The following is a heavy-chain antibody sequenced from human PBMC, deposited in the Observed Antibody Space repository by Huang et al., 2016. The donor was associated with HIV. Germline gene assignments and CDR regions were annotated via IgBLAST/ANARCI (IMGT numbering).Heavy chain of an antibody. V-gene: IGHV4-34*02. Sequence: QVHLQQWGAGLLKSAETLSLTCAVYGGSLSGYYWSWLRQTPGKGLEWIGENNKLGSPNYNPSLKSRVSISMDGSKKQFSLKLRSISDADTAVYFCARDATKNPRGWFDPWGQGTLVTVSS. D-gene: IGHD3-10*01. CDR3: ARDATKNPRGWFDP. CDR2: NNKLGSP. J-gene: IGHJ5*02. CDR1: GGSLSGYY.